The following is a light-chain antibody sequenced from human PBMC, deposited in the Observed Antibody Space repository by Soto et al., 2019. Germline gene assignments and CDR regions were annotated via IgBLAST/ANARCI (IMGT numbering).Light chain of an antibody. CDR2: GAS. CDR3: QQYGSSQYT. CDR1: QSVNNNY. J-gene: IGKJ2*01. Sequence: EIVLTQSPGTLSLSPGERATLSFRASQSVNNNYLAWYQQKPGQAPRLLIYGASSRATGIPDRFSGSGSGTDFTLTISRLEPEDFALYYCQQYGSSQYTFGQGTKLEIK. V-gene: IGKV3-20*01.